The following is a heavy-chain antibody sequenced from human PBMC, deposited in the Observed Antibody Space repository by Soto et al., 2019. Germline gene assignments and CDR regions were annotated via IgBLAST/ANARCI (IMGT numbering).Heavy chain of an antibody. CDR1: GYTFTIYG. J-gene: IGHJ3*02. CDR2: ISAYNGNT. Sequence: GASVKVSCKASGYTFTIYGISWVRQAPGQGLEWMGWISAYNGNTNYAQKLQGRVTMTTDTSTSTAYMELRSLRSDDTAVYYCAREEDVVVFAIPPLGSFDIWGQGKMFTVS. CDR3: AREEDVVVFAIPPLGSFDI. V-gene: IGHV1-18*01. D-gene: IGHD2-21*01.